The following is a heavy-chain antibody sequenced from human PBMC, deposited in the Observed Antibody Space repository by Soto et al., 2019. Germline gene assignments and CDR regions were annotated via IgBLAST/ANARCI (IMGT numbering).Heavy chain of an antibody. V-gene: IGHV3-7*03. CDR2: IKEDGSEE. Sequence: EMQVVQSGGGLVQPGGSLRLSCAASGFTLSRHWMSWVRQAPGKGLEWVAKIKEDGSEENYVDSVKGRFTISRDNAKNSLYLQMNSLRAEDTALYYCARGSGSLYYFHYWGQGTLVTVSS. J-gene: IGHJ4*02. CDR1: GFTLSRHW. CDR3: ARGSGSLYYFHY. D-gene: IGHD1-26*01.